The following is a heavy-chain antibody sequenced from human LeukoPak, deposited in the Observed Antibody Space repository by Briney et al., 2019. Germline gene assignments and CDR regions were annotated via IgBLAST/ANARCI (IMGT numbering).Heavy chain of an antibody. CDR3: ARGYGSGSYLY. CDR2: INWNGGRT. J-gene: IGHJ4*02. V-gene: IGHV3-20*04. Sequence: GGSLRLSCAPSGFTFDDYGMSWVRHAPGKGLESVSGINWNGGRTGYAYSVKGRFTISRDNAKNSMYLQMNSLRAEDTALYYCARGYGSGSYLYWGQGTLVSVSS. D-gene: IGHD3-10*01. CDR1: GFTFDDYG.